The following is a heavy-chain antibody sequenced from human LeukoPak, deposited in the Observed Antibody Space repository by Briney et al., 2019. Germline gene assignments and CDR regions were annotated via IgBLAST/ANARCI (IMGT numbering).Heavy chain of an antibody. CDR1: GFTFTYYA. V-gene: IGHV3-21*01. CDR2: ISSSGSYI. J-gene: IGHJ4*02. CDR3: ARGNFYDSSGYWEDY. D-gene: IGHD3-22*01. Sequence: GGSLRLSCAASGFTFTYYAMNWVRQAPGKGLEWVSSISSSGSYIYYADSVKGRFTISRDNAKNSLYLQMNSLRAEDTAVYYCARGNFYDSSGYWEDYWGQGTLVTVSS.